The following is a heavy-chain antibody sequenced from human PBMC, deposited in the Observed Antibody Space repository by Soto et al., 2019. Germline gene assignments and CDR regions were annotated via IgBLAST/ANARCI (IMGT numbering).Heavy chain of an antibody. Sequence: EVQLLESGGGLIQPGGSLRLSCAASGFTLSSYARSWVRQAPGKGLEWVSAISGSGGSTYYADSVKGRFTISRDNSKNTLYLQMNSLRAEDTAVYYCAKDRRVYGDYATFDYWGQGTLVTVSS. CDR2: ISGSGGST. V-gene: IGHV3-23*01. D-gene: IGHD4-17*01. J-gene: IGHJ4*02. CDR1: GFTLSSYA. CDR3: AKDRRVYGDYATFDY.